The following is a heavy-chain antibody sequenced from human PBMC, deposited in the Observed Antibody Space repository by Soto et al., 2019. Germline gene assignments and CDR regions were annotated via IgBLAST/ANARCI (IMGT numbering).Heavy chain of an antibody. CDR1: GFTFTNYA. J-gene: IGHJ2*01. CDR3: AKDRFTSTVRKYWFFDL. V-gene: IGHV3-23*01. D-gene: IGHD3-10*01. CDR2: ISGGDGDT. Sequence: EVQLWESGGGLVKPGGSLRLSCAASGFTFTNYAMTWVRQAPGKGLEWVSSISGGDGDTSYADSVKGRFTISRDNSENTMFLQMNSLRPDDTAVYYCAKDRFTSTVRKYWFFDLWGRGTLVTVSS.